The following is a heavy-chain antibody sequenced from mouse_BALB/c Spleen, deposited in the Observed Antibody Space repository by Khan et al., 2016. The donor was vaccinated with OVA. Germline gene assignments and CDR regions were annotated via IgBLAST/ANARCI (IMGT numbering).Heavy chain of an antibody. CDR2: IYPFNDDT. D-gene: IGHD1-1*01. CDR3: AQVGTYYVSFAY. V-gene: IGHV1S136*01. J-gene: IGHJ3*01. Sequence: EVQLQQSGPELVKPGASVKMSCKTSGYTFTSYVMHWVKQKPGLGLEWIGYIYPFNDDTKNNEKFKGKATLTSEKSSSTAYMELSSLTSEDSAVYNCAQVGTYYVSFAYWGQGTLVTVAA. CDR1: GYTFTSYV.